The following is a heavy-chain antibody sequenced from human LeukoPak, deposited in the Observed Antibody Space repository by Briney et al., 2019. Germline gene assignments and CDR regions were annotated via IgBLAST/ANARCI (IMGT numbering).Heavy chain of an antibody. CDR3: AKDRHPDRTDGYYFDY. Sequence: QPGRSLRLSCAASAFTFRTYDMHWVRQAPGKGLEWVAVISFDANNKYYADSVKGRFTISRDNSKNTLYLQMNSLRAEDTAVYYCAKDRHPDRTDGYYFDYWGQGTLVTVSS. CDR1: AFTFRTYD. J-gene: IGHJ4*02. D-gene: IGHD1-14*01. V-gene: IGHV3-30*18. CDR2: ISFDANNK.